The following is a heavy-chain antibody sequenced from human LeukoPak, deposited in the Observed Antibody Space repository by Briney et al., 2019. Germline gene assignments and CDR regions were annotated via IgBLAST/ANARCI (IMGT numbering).Heavy chain of an antibody. CDR1: GLTFSTYS. CDR2: IYNSGAKI. V-gene: IGHV3-23*01. D-gene: IGHD6-19*01. CDR3: AKDVAPDSGWDLDY. Sequence: GGSLRLSCAVSGLTFSTYSMAWVRQGPGKGLEWVPSIYNSGAKIFYADSVKGRFTISRDNSKNMLYLQMNSLRVEDTAVYYCAKDVAPDSGWDLDYWGQGTLVTVSS. J-gene: IGHJ4*02.